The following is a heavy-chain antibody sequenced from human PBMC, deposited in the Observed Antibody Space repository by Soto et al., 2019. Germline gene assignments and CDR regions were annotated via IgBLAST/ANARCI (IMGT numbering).Heavy chain of an antibody. Sequence: SVKVSCKASGGTFCSYAISWVRQAPGQGLEWMGGIIPIFGTANYAQKFQGRVTITADESTSTAYMELSSLRSEDTAVYYCARGPVVTAMAWFDPWGQGTLVTVSS. V-gene: IGHV1-69*13. CDR2: IIPIFGTA. CDR1: GGTFCSYA. D-gene: IGHD5-18*01. CDR3: ARGPVVTAMAWFDP. J-gene: IGHJ5*02.